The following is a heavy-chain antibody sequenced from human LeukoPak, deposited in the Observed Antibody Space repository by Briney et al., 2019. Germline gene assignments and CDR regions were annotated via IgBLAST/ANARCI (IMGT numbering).Heavy chain of an antibody. Sequence: SGTLSLTCAVYGGSISRSNWWSWVRQPPGKGREWIGEIYHSGSTNYNPSLKSRDTISVDKSKNQFSLNLSTVTAPDTPVYYCASAVVSFAFVFWGQGTLVTVSS. CDR2: IYHSGST. J-gene: IGHJ4*02. CDR1: GGSISRSNW. CDR3: ASAVVSFAFVF. V-gene: IGHV4-4*02. D-gene: IGHD4-23*01.